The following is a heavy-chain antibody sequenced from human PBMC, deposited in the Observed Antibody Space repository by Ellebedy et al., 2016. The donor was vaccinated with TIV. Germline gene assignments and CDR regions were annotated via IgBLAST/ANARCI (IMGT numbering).Heavy chain of an antibody. CDR2: ISGSGGST. J-gene: IGHJ4*02. CDR1: GFTFRNYA. V-gene: IGHV3-23*01. CDR3: AKDRSGYPPDTGDVDY. D-gene: IGHD3-10*01. Sequence: GESLKISCAASGFTFRNYAMTWVRQAPGKGLEWVSTISGSGGSTYFADSVKGRFTISRDNSKNTLYLQMSSLRAEDTAVYYCAKDRSGYPPDTGDVDYWGQGTLVTVSS.